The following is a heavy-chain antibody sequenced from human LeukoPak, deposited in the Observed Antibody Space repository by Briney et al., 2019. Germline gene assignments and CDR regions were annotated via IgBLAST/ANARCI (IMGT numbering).Heavy chain of an antibody. Sequence: ASVKVSCKASGYTFTSYDINWVRQATGQGLEWMGWMNPNSGNTGYAQKFQGRVTMTRNTSISTAYMELSSLRSEDTAVYYCARVICSGGSCYSPRSGGGGKRNNWFDPWGQGTLVTVSS. J-gene: IGHJ5*02. V-gene: IGHV1-8*01. CDR1: GYTFTSYD. D-gene: IGHD2-15*01. CDR2: MNPNSGNT. CDR3: ARVICSGGSCYSPRSGGGGKRNNWFDP.